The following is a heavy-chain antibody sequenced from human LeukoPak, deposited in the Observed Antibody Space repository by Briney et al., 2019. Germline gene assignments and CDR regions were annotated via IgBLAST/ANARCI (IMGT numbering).Heavy chain of an antibody. D-gene: IGHD3-10*01. V-gene: IGHV4-30-2*01. J-gene: IGHJ5*02. CDR1: GASVSSGGSS. CDR2: IYHIVNT. CDR3: ARYSYGLGSNYFDP. Sequence: PSETLSLTCAVTGASVSSGGSSWAWIRQPPGKGLEWIGYIYHIVNTFYNPSLQSRVTISVDRAKNQVSLRLTSVTAADTAVYYCARYSYGLGSNYFDPWGQGTQVTVSS.